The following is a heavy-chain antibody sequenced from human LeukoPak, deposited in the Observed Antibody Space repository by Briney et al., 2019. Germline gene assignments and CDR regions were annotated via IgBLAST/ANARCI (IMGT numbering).Heavy chain of an antibody. CDR3: ARIQYNSGWCLGDY. CDR1: AFTVSSHG. D-gene: IGHD6-19*01. CDR2: INQDGSEK. Sequence: GGSLRLSCAASAFTVSSHGMTWVRQARGKGLEWLANINQDGSEKAYVDSVKGRFTISRDNAKNSLYLQINSLRAEDTAVYYCARIQYNSGWCLGDYWGRGTLVTVSS. J-gene: IGHJ4*02. V-gene: IGHV3-7*03.